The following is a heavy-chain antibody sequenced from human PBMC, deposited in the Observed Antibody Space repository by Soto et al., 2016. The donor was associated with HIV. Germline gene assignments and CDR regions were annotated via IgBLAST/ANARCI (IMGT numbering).Heavy chain of an antibody. CDR3: TSPENSGSYN. CDR2: IRSKTRNYAT. J-gene: IGHJ4*02. V-gene: IGHV3-73*01. Sequence: EVQLVESGGGLVQPGGSLKLSCAASGFTFSGSGIHWVRQASGKGLEWVGRIRSKTRNYATGYGASVKGRFIISRDDSRNMAYLQMNSLKTEDTAVYYCTSPENSGSYNWGQGTLVTVSP. D-gene: IGHD1-26*01. CDR1: GFTFSGSG.